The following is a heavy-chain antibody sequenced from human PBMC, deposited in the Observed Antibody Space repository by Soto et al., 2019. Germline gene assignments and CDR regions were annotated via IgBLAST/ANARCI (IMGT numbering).Heavy chain of an antibody. V-gene: IGHV3-23*01. J-gene: IGHJ6*02. D-gene: IGHD3-16*02. Sequence: GGSLRLSCAASGFTFSSYAMSWVRQAPGKGLEWVSAISGSGGSTYYADSVKGRFTISRDNSKNTLYLQMNSLRAEDTAVYYCAKDPTRELSSPYYYYGMDVWGQGTTVTVSS. CDR2: ISGSGGST. CDR1: GFTFSSYA. CDR3: AKDPTRELSSPYYYYGMDV.